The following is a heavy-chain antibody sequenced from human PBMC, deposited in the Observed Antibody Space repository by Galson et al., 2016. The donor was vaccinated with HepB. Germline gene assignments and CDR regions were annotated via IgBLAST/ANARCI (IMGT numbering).Heavy chain of an antibody. J-gene: IGHJ4*02. CDR2: IKRKSDGGTT. V-gene: IGHV3-15*01. CDR3: STGVYVTGTNDC. Sequence: LRLSCAVSGFIFSNAWMTWVRQAPGKGLEWVGRIKRKSDGGTTDYAAAVIGRFIISRDDSTDTLYLQMTSLKTEDTGVYYCSTGVYVTGTNDCWGQGTLVTVSS. CDR1: GFIFSNAW. D-gene: IGHD1-7*01.